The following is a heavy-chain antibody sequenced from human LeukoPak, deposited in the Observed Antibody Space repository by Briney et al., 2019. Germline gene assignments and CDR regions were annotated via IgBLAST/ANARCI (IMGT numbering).Heavy chain of an antibody. CDR1: GGSFSGYY. CDR2: INHSGST. V-gene: IGHV4-34*01. D-gene: IGHD5/OR15-5a*01. Sequence: SETLSLTCAVYGGSFSGYYWSWIRQPPGKGLEWIGEINHSGSTNYNPSLKSRVTISVDTSKNQFSLKLSSVTAADTAVYYCAREVYDNYYYYMDVWGKGTTVTVSS. CDR3: AREVYDNYYYYMDV. J-gene: IGHJ6*03.